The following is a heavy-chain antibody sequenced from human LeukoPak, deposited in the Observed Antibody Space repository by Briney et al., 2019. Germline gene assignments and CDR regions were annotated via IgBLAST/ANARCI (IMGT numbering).Heavy chain of an antibody. CDR1: GFSLSTSGMC. J-gene: IGHJ4*02. D-gene: IGHD6-19*01. CDR2: IDWDDDN. V-gene: IGHV2-70*01. Sequence: GPALVNPTQTLTLTCTFSGFSLSTSGMCVSWIRQPPGKALEWLALIDWDDDNYYSTSLKTRLTISKDTSKNQVVLTMTNMDPVDTATYYCARIPYSSGSFDYWGQGTLVSVSS. CDR3: ARIPYSSGSFDY.